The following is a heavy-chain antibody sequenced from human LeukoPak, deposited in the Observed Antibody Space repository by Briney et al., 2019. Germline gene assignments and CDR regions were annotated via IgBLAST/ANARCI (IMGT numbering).Heavy chain of an antibody. D-gene: IGHD6-6*01. Sequence: PGGSLRLSCAASGFTFSSYAMSWVRQAPGKGLEWVSAISGSGGSTYYADSVKGRFAISRDNSKNTLYLQMNSLRAEDTAVYYCAKDDGQLVPMGSDYWGQGTLVTVSS. J-gene: IGHJ4*02. V-gene: IGHV3-23*01. CDR3: AKDDGQLVPMGSDY. CDR1: GFTFSSYA. CDR2: ISGSGGST.